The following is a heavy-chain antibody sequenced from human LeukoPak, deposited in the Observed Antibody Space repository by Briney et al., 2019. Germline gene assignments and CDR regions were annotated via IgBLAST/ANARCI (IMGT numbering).Heavy chain of an antibody. Sequence: PSETLSLTCAVYGWTFNDYYWSWIRQPPGKGLEWIGEINARGDTNFNPSLKSRVTIPVDTSKSQFSQRLTSMIAADTAVYYCARGQVPAARGYNWFDPWGQGTLVTVSS. V-gene: IGHV4-34*01. CDR3: ARGQVPAARGYNWFDP. J-gene: IGHJ5*02. CDR1: GWTFNDYY. CDR2: INARGDT. D-gene: IGHD2-2*01.